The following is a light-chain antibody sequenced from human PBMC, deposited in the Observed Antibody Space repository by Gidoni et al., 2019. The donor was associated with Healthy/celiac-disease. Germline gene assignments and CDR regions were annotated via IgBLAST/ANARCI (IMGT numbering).Light chain of an antibody. CDR3: QQLNSYLYT. V-gene: IGKV1-9*01. J-gene: IGKJ2*01. Sequence: DIQLTQSPSFLSASVGDRVTITCRASQGISSYLAWYQQKPGKAPKLLIYAASTLQSEVPSRFSGSGSGTEFTLTISSLQPEDFATYYCQQLNSYLYTFGQXTKLEIK. CDR2: AAS. CDR1: QGISSY.